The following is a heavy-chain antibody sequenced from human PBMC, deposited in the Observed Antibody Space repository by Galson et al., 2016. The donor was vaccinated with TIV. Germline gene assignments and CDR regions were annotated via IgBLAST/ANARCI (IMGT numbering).Heavy chain of an antibody. J-gene: IGHJ4*02. CDR3: AREGGSGTSRSRFDY. V-gene: IGHV3-33*01. CDR1: GFIFSAYG. Sequence: SLRLSCAASGFIFSAYGMHWVRQAPGKGLEWVALTWYDGSNKNYVDSVKNRFTISRDNSNDTLYLQMNSLRAEDTAVYYCAREGGSGTSRSRFDYWGQGTLVTVSS. CDR2: TWYDGSNK. D-gene: IGHD1-26*01.